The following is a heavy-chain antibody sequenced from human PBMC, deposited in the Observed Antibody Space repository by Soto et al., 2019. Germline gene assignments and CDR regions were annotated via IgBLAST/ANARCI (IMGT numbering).Heavy chain of an antibody. CDR1: GGSITNINYY. CDR3: AKNWEI. D-gene: IGHD1-26*01. J-gene: IGHJ4*02. V-gene: IGHV4-39*02. CDR2: THYSGIT. Sequence: QLQLQESGPRLVMPSETLSLTCTVSGGSITNINYYWGWIRQPPGKGLEWIGSTHYSGITYYNPSLKSRVTISTDTSKHHFSLKLTSVTAAHTAVYYCAKNWEIGGQGTRVTVSS.